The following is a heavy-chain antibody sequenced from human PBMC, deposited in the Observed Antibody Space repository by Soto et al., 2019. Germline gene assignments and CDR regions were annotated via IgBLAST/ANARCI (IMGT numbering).Heavy chain of an antibody. CDR1: GFTFSSYG. CDR3: AKDRGHRKDKRHYYYGMDV. D-gene: IGHD1-26*01. V-gene: IGHV3-30*18. Sequence: GGSLRLSCAASGFTFSSYGMHWVRQAPGKGLEWVAVISYDGSNKYYADSVKGRFTISRDNSKNTLYLQMNSLRAEDTAVYYCAKDRGHRKDKRHYYYGMDVWGQGTTVTVSS. J-gene: IGHJ6*02. CDR2: ISYDGSNK.